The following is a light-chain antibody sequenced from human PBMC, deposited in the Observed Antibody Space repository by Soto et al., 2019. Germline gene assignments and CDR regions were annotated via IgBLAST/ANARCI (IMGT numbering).Light chain of an antibody. J-gene: IGLJ1*01. CDR2: EVS. V-gene: IGLV2-8*01. CDR1: SSDVGAYNY. CDR3: SSYAGSNKAV. Sequence: QSALTQPPSASGSLGQSVTISCTGTSSDVGAYNYVSWYQQHPGKAPKLMIYEVSKRPSGVPDRFSGSKSGNTASLTVSGLQAEDGADYYCSSYAGSNKAVFGTGTKLTVL.